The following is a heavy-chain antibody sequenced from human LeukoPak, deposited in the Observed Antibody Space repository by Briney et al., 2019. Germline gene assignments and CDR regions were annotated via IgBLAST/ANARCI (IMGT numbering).Heavy chain of an antibody. D-gene: IGHD2-21*01. V-gene: IGHV4-61*01. Sequence: SETLSLTCTVSGGSVSSGSYYWSWIRQPPGKGLEWIGYIYYSGSTNYNPSLKSRVTISVDTSKNQFSLKLSSVTAADTAVYYCARVPYRQSYWGPFDYWGQGTLVTVSS. CDR1: GGSVSSGSYY. CDR2: IYYSGST. J-gene: IGHJ4*02. CDR3: ARVPYRQSYWGPFDY.